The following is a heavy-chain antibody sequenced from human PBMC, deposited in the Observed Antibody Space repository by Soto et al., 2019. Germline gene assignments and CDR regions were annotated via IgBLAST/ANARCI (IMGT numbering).Heavy chain of an antibody. CDR1: GYTLTGAY. CDR3: ARDFTTRGYGVDV. CDR2: INPNSGGT. J-gene: IGHJ6*02. V-gene: IGHV1-2*03. Sequence: AASVKVSCKPSGYTLTGAYIHWLPPAPGQGLEWMGCINPNSGGTEFAQRFQGRVTVTRETSITTVYMEMNRLRSDATGVYYCARDFTTRGYGVDVWGQGTAVTVSS. D-gene: IGHD3-22*01.